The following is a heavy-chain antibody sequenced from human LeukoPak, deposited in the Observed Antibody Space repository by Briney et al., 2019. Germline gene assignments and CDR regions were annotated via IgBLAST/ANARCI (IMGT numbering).Heavy chain of an antibody. CDR2: ISWDSGSI. J-gene: IGHJ6*02. CDR1: GFTFDDYA. CDR3: AKDITKSSDFWSGYFPSSRGYYYYGMDV. Sequence: GRSLRLSCAASGFTFDDYAMHWVRQAPGKGLEWVSGISWDSGSIGYADSVKGRFTISRDNAKDSLYLQMNSLRAEDTALYYCAKDITKSSDFWSGYFPSSRGYYYYGMDVWGQGTTVTVSS. V-gene: IGHV3-9*01. D-gene: IGHD3-3*01.